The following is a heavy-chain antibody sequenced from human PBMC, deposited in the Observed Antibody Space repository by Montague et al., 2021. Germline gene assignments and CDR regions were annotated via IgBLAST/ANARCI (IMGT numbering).Heavy chain of an antibody. CDR3: ARRGGTMVRGVKGCMDV. CDR2: INHSGST. V-gene: IGHV4-34*01. CDR1: GGSFSGYY. Sequence: SETLSLTCAVYGGSFSGYYWSWIRQPPGKGLEWIGEINHSGSTNYNPSLKSRVAISVDTSKNQFSLKLSSVTAADTAVYYCARRGGTMVRGVKGCMDVWGKGTTVTVSS. D-gene: IGHD3-10*01. J-gene: IGHJ6*03.